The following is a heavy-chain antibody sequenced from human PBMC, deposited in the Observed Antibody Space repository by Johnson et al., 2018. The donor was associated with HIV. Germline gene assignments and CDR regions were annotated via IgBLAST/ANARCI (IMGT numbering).Heavy chain of an antibody. V-gene: IGHV3-66*02. D-gene: IGHD5-24*01. Sequence: VQLVESGGGLVQPGGSLRLSCAASGFTVSSNYMSWVRQAPGKGLAWVSVIYSGGHTYYADSVKGRFTISRDNSNNTLYLQMNSLRVEDTAVYYCARACRDGYTCDAFDIWGQGTMVTVSS. J-gene: IGHJ3*02. CDR3: ARACRDGYTCDAFDI. CDR1: GFTVSSNY. CDR2: IYSGGHT.